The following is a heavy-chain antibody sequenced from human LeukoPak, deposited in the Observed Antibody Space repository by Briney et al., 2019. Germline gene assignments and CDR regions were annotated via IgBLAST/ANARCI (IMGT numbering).Heavy chain of an antibody. CDR2: ISYDGSNK. CDR1: GFTFSSYA. Sequence: GRSLRLSCAASGFTFSSYAMHWVRQAPGKGLEWVAVISYDGSNKYYADSVKGRFTISRDNSKNTLYLQMNSLRAEDTAVYYCASIRTMVRGVGPFDYWGQGTLVTVSS. D-gene: IGHD3-10*01. V-gene: IGHV3-30-3*01. J-gene: IGHJ4*02. CDR3: ASIRTMVRGVGPFDY.